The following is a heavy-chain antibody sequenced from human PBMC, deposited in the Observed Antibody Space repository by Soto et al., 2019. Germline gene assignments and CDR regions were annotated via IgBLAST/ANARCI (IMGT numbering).Heavy chain of an antibody. CDR2: INPSGGST. V-gene: IGHV1-46*01. CDR3: ARALDYGDYDVYYYGMDV. J-gene: IGHJ6*02. D-gene: IGHD4-17*01. CDR1: GYTFTSYY. Sequence: QVQLVQSGAEVKKPGASVKVSCKASGYTFTSYYMHWERQAPGQGLEWMGIINPSGGSTSYAQKFQGRVTMTRDTSTSTVYMELSSLRSEDTAVYYCARALDYGDYDVYYYGMDVWGQGTTVTVSS.